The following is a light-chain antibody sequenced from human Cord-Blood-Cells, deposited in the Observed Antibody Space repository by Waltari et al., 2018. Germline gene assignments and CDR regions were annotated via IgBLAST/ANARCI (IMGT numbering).Light chain of an antibody. Sequence: EIVLTQSPATLSLSPGERATLSCRASQSVSSYLAWYQQKPGQAPRLLIYDASNRATGSPARFSGSESGTDFTLTISRLEPEDFAVYYCQQRSNWLTFGGGTKVEIK. CDR1: QSVSSY. CDR3: QQRSNWLT. J-gene: IGKJ4*01. V-gene: IGKV3-11*01. CDR2: DAS.